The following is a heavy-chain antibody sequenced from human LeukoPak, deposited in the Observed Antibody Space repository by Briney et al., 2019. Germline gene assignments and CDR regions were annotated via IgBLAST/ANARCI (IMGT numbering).Heavy chain of an antibody. Sequence: PSETLSLTCTVSGGSISNSNYYWGWIRQPPGKGLEWIGSIYYSGSTYYNPSLKSRVTISVDTSKNQFSLRLSSVTAADTAVYYCARASYSYDINGWVPFDYWGQGTLVTVSS. V-gene: IGHV4-39*01. D-gene: IGHD3-22*01. J-gene: IGHJ4*02. CDR3: ARASYSYDINGWVPFDY. CDR2: IYYSGST. CDR1: GGSISNSNYY.